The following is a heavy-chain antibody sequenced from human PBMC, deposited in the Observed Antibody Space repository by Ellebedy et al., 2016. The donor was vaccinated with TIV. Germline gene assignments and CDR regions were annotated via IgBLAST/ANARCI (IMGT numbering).Heavy chain of an antibody. V-gene: IGHV4-39*07. J-gene: IGHJ4*02. CDR3: AKNNLPDYASGIFYASDY. CDR2: VDYSGRT. CDR1: GDSISSGTHS. Sequence: SETLSLTXNVSGDSISSGTHSWAWIRQPPGKGLEWIGSVDYSGRTFYNPSPQSRVTISVDTSKNQFSLRLSSVTAEDTAVYFCAKNNLPDYASGIFYASDYWGQGIQVTVSS. D-gene: IGHD3-10*01.